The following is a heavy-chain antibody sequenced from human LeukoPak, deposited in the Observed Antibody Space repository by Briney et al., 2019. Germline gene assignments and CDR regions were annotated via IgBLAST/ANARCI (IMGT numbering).Heavy chain of an antibody. CDR1: GFTFSSYS. CDR2: ITATSSST. D-gene: IGHD3-10*01. J-gene: IGHJ4*02. Sequence: GGSLRLSCAASGFTFSSYSMNWVRQAPGKRLEWVSAITATSSSTHDADSVQGRFTISRDNSKNTLYLQMNSLRPEDTAIYYCAKLFESGTYNNFFHYWGQGTLVTVFS. V-gene: IGHV3-23*01. CDR3: AKLFESGTYNNFFHY.